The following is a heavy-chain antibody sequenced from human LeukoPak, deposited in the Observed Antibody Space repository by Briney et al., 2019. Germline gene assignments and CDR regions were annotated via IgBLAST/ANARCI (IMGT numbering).Heavy chain of an antibody. V-gene: IGHV3-53*01. CDR3: ASARESCIGSTCYEYFHH. Sequence: GGSLRLSCAASGFTVTTKSMAWVRQAPGRGLEWVSAFYSPGSTYYADSVHGRFTISRDNSLNTLFLQMNSLRVEDTAVYYCASARESCIGSTCYEYFHHWGQGTPLTVSS. J-gene: IGHJ1*01. CDR2: FYSPGST. D-gene: IGHD2-2*01. CDR1: GFTVTTKS.